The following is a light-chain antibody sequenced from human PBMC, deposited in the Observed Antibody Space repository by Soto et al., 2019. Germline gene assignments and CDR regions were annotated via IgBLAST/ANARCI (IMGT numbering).Light chain of an antibody. J-gene: IGKJ3*01. CDR2: KAS. Sequence: DIQMTQSPSTLSVSVGDRVTITCRASQSISSWLAWYQQKPGKAPKLLIYKASSLESGVPSRFSGSGSGTEFTLTISSLQPDDFATYYCQHYNSYPITFGPGTKVDIK. V-gene: IGKV1-5*03. CDR3: QHYNSYPIT. CDR1: QSISSW.